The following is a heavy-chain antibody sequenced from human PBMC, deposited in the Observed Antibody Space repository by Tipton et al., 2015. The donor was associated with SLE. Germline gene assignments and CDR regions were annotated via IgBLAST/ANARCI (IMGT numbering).Heavy chain of an antibody. CDR1: GFTFSSYG. D-gene: IGHD5-18*01. CDR2: ISYDAYNE. J-gene: IGHJ3*01. Sequence: RSLRLSCAASGFTFSSYGMYWVRQAPGKGLEWVALISYDAYNEYYANSVKGRFTISRDNSKNTLYLQMNSLRAEDTAVYYCARDYAGLRGVDFWGQGTMVTVSS. V-gene: IGHV3-30*03. CDR3: ARDYAGLRGVDF.